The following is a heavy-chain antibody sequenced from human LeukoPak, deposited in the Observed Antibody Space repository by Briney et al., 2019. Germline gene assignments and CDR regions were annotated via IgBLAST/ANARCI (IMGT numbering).Heavy chain of an antibody. V-gene: IGHV3-30*03. CDR1: GFTFSSYG. Sequence: PGGSPRLSCAASGFTFSSYGMHWVRQAPGKGLEWVAVISYDGSNKYYADSVKGRFTISRDNSKNTLFLQMNSLRAEDTAVYYCAGETDYWGQGTLVTVSS. J-gene: IGHJ4*02. CDR2: ISYDGSNK. CDR3: AGETDY.